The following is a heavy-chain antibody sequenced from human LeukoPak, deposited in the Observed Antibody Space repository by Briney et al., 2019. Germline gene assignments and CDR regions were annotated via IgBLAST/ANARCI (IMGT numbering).Heavy chain of an antibody. D-gene: IGHD5-24*01. Sequence: SETLSLTCAVYGGSFSGYYWTWIRQPPGRGLEWIGEINHSGSANYNPSLKSRVTISVDTSKSQFSLKLNSVTAADTAMYYCARGRDPYWGQGTLVTVSS. CDR1: GGSFSGYY. CDR2: INHSGSA. CDR3: ARGRDPY. V-gene: IGHV4-34*01. J-gene: IGHJ4*02.